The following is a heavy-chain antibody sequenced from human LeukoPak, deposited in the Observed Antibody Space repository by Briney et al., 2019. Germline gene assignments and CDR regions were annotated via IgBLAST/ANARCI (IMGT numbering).Heavy chain of an antibody. J-gene: IGHJ4*02. D-gene: IGHD4/OR15-4a*01. Sequence: GGSLRLSCAASGFTFSGSAMHWVRQASGKGLEWVGRIRSRANNYATAYAASVKGRFTISRDDSKNTAYLQMNSLKIEDTAVYYCSISHDYGDNWGQGTLVTVSS. V-gene: IGHV3-73*01. CDR1: GFTFSGSA. CDR3: SISHDYGDN. CDR2: IRSRANNYAT.